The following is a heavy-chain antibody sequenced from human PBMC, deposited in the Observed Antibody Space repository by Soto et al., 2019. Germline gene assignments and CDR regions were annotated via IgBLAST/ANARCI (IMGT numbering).Heavy chain of an antibody. CDR1: GFTFSSYG. D-gene: IGHD6-13*01. J-gene: IGHJ4*02. V-gene: IGHV3-33*01. CDR2: IWYDGSNK. CDR3: ATSPRVAAAGGTHLDY. Sequence: QVQLVESGGGVVQPGRSLRLSCVASGFTFSSYGMYWVRQAPGKGLEWVAFIWYDGSNKYYADSVKGRFTISRDNSKNTLYLQMSSLRAEDTAMYYCATSPRVAAAGGTHLDYWGLGTLVTVSS.